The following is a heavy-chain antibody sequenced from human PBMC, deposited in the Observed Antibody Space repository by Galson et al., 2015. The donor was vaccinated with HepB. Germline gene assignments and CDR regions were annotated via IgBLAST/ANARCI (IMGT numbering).Heavy chain of an antibody. CDR2: IYYSGST. V-gene: IGHV4-59*01. J-gene: IGHJ4*02. Sequence: ETLSLTCTVSGFTIRSYYWSWLRQPPGKGLEWIGYIYYSGSTNYNPPLKSRVTISVDTSKNQFPPKLSSVTAADTAVYYCARDYYGSGSYYNWGQGTLVTVSS. CDR3: ARDYYGSGSYYN. D-gene: IGHD3-10*01. CDR1: GFTIRSYY.